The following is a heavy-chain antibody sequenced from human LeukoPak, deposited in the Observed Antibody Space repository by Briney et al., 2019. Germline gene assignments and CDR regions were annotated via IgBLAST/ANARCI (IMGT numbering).Heavy chain of an antibody. V-gene: IGHV3-23*01. CDR3: AKDVDYSNYDYFDY. Sequence: RAGGSLRLSCAASGFTFSSYAMSWVRQAPGKGLEWVSAISGSGGSIYYADSVKGRFTISRDNSKNTLYLQMNSLRAEDTAVYYCAKDVDYSNYDYFDYWGQGTLVTVSS. D-gene: IGHD4-11*01. CDR2: ISGSGGSI. CDR1: GFTFSSYA. J-gene: IGHJ4*02.